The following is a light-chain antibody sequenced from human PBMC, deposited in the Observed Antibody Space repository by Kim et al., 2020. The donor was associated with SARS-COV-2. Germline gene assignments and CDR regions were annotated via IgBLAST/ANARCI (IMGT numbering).Light chain of an antibody. V-gene: IGLV2-23*02. CDR3: CSFAGSNPVM. Sequence: QSALTQPASVSGSPGQSITISCTGTSSDVGSYNLVSWYQQHPGKAPKLMIYDVSQRPSGVSNRFSGSKSGNTASLTISGLQTEDEADYYCCSFAGSNPVMFGGGTKLTVL. J-gene: IGLJ3*02. CDR2: DVS. CDR1: SSDVGSYNL.